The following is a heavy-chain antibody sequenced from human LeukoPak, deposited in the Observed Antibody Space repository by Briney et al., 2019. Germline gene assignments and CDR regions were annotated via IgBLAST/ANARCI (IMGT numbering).Heavy chain of an antibody. CDR2: IYYSGST. J-gene: IGHJ4*02. CDR3: ARTLDTALPFDY. V-gene: IGHV4-59*01. CDR1: GGSISGYY. D-gene: IGHD5-18*01. Sequence: SETLSLTCTVSGGSISGYYWSWIRQAPGKGLEWIGYIYYSGSTNYNPSLKSRVTISVDTSKNQFSLKLSSVTAADTAVYYCARTLDTALPFDYWGQGTLVTVSS.